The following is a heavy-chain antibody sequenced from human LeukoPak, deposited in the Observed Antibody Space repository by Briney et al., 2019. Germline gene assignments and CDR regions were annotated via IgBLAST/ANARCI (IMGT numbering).Heavy chain of an antibody. Sequence: GGSLRLFCAASGFTFDDYGMSWVRQAPGKGLEWVAGMNWNGANTYYADSMKGRFIISRDNAKNSLYLQIISLRAEDTAVYYCARDPYSGYYGDYYYYYMDVWGKGTTVTISS. V-gene: IGHV3-20*04. J-gene: IGHJ6*03. D-gene: IGHD5-12*01. CDR1: GFTFDDYG. CDR2: MNWNGANT. CDR3: ARDPYSGYYGDYYYYYMDV.